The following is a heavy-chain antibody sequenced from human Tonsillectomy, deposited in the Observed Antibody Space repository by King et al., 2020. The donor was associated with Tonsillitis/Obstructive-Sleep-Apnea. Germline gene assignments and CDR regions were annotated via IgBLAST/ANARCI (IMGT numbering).Heavy chain of an antibody. V-gene: IGHV4-61*01. CDR3: ARRNYDYIWGSSDAFDI. CDR2: IYYTGGT. D-gene: IGHD3-16*01. Sequence: VQLVESGPGLVKPSETLSLTCTVSGGPVNSGSYYWSWIRQPPGKGLEWIGYIYYTGGTNYSPSLKSRVTISVDTSKSQFSLSLGPVTAADTAVYYCARRNYDYIWGSSDAFDIWGQGTMVTVSS. J-gene: IGHJ3*02. CDR1: GGPVNSGSYY.